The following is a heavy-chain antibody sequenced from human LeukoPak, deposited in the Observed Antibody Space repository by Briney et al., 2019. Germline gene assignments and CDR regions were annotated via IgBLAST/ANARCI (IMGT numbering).Heavy chain of an antibody. CDR1: GFTFTNYA. CDR2: MSGSGAGT. CDR3: ARTRDILTGYSIDS. V-gene: IGHV3-23*01. D-gene: IGHD3-9*01. Sequence: PGGSLRLSCASCGFTFTNYAMTWVRQAPGKGLDGVSGMSGSGAGTYYADSVKGRSTISRDNSKKTLYLQMNNLRAEDTAIYYCARTRDILTGYSIDSWGQGTLVTVSS. J-gene: IGHJ4*02.